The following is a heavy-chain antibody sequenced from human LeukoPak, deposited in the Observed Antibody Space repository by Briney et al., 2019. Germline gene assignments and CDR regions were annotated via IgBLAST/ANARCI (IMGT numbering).Heavy chain of an antibody. V-gene: IGHV4-59*12. D-gene: IGHD4-17*01. J-gene: IGHJ4*02. CDR2: IYYSGST. Sequence: PSETLSLTCTVSGGSISSYYWSWIRQPPGKGLEWIGYIYYSGSTYYNPSLKSRVTISVDTSKNQFSLKLSSVTAADTAVYYCARARGIYGDLDYWGQGTLVTVSS. CDR3: ARARGIYGDLDY. CDR1: GGSISSYY.